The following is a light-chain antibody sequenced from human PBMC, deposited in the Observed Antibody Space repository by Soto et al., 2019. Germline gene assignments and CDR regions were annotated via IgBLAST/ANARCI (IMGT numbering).Light chain of an antibody. CDR2: WAS. Sequence: DIVMTQSPDSLAVSLGERATINCRSSQSVLYSPNNKNYVAWYQQKAGQPPKLLIYWASHRDSGVPDRFSGSGSGTDFTFTISSLQAEDVAVYYCQQYYTTPVTFGPGTKVDLK. J-gene: IGKJ3*01. CDR1: QSVLYSPNNKNY. V-gene: IGKV4-1*01. CDR3: QQYYTTPVT.